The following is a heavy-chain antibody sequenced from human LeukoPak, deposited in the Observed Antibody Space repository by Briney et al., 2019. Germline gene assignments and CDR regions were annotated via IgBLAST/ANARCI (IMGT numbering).Heavy chain of an antibody. Sequence: ASVKVSCKASGGTFSSYTISWVRQAPGQGLEWMGRIIPILGIANYAQKFQGRVTITADKSTSTAYMELSSLRSEDTAVYYCATLLSAQLWFEFDYWGQGTLVTVSS. V-gene: IGHV1-69*02. CDR3: ATLLSAQLWFEFDY. J-gene: IGHJ4*02. D-gene: IGHD5-18*01. CDR2: IIPILGIA. CDR1: GGTFSSYT.